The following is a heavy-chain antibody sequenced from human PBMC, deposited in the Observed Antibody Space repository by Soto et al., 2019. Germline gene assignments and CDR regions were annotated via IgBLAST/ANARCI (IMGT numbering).Heavy chain of an antibody. CDR2: ITGDNT. CDR1: GFTLGIYG. Sequence: EVQLLESGGGLIQPGGSLRLSCAASGFTLGIYGMGWVRQAPGKGLEWVSTITGDNTYYAASVKGRFTISRDNYKNTLYLQMSSLTAKDMALYYCAKDKERGGYDSYFDSWAQGTLVTVS. J-gene: IGHJ4*02. CDR3: AKDKERGGYDSYFDS. V-gene: IGHV3-23*01. D-gene: IGHD3-3*01.